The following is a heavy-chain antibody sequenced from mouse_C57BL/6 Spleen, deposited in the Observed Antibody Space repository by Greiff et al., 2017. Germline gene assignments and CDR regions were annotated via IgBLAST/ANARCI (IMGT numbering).Heavy chain of an antibody. CDR1: GYTFTDYY. Sequence: VQLQESGPELVKPGASVKISCKASGYTFTDYYINWVKQRPGKGLEWIGWIYPGSGNTKYNEKFKGKDTLTVDTSSSTAYMQLSSLTSEDSAVXFCENSYSSYWYFDVWGTGTTVTVSS. CDR2: IYPGSGNT. V-gene: IGHV1-84*01. CDR3: ENSYSSYWYFDV. J-gene: IGHJ1*03. D-gene: IGHD1-1*01.